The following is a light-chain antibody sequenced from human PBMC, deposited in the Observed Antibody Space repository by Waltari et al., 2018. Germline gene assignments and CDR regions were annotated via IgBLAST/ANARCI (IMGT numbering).Light chain of an antibody. CDR3: CSYTGSSTSYG. CDR2: EAT. Sequence: QSALSQPASVSGSPGQSLTITCTGASTDLASYNLVAWYQHHPNRAPTLSIYEATKRPSGIAHRFSGAKSGATASRRISGLQADDEADDYCCSYTGSSTSYGCGGGTKVTVL. J-gene: IGLJ1*01. V-gene: IGLV2-23*01. CDR1: STDLASYNL.